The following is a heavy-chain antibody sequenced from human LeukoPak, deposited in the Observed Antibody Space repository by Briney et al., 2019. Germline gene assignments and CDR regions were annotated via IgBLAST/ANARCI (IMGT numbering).Heavy chain of an antibody. J-gene: IGHJ2*01. CDR3: AEAFVPVVGDWYFNL. CDR1: GFTFDDYA. CDR2: ISWNSGSI. Sequence: GGSLRLSCAASGFTFDDYAMHWVRQAPGKGLEWVSGISWNSGSIGYADSVKGRFTISRDNAKNSLYLQMNSLRAEDMALYYCAEAFVPVVGDWYFNLWGRGTLVTVSS. V-gene: IGHV3-9*03. D-gene: IGHD2-2*01.